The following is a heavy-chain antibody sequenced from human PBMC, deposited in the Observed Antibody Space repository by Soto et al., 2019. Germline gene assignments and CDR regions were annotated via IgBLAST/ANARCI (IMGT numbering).Heavy chain of an antibody. J-gene: IGHJ6*02. CDR3: AHSRCGGDCLQSYSSHYYYGMDV. D-gene: IGHD2-21*02. V-gene: IGHV2-5*02. CDR1: GFSLNTGGLG. Sequence: SGPTLVNPTQTLTLTCTFSGFSLNTGGLGVGWIRQPPGKALEWLALIYWDDDKRYSPSLKSRLTITKDTSKNQVVLTMTNMDPVDTATYYCAHSRCGGDCLQSYSSHYYYGMDVWGQGTTVTVSS. CDR2: IYWDDDK.